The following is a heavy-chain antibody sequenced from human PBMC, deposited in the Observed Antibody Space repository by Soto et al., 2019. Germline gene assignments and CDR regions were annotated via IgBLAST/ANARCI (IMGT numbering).Heavy chain of an antibody. J-gene: IGHJ6*02. CDR1: GGSISSGGDY. D-gene: IGHD3-3*01. CDR2: IYYSGST. Sequence: PSETLSLTCTVSGGSISSGGDYWSLIRQHPGKGLEWIGYIYYSGSTYYNPSLRSRVTISVDTSKNQFSLKLSSVTAADTAVYYCATSFGVVIPTQRGMDVWGQGTTVTVSS. V-gene: IGHV4-31*03. CDR3: ATSFGVVIPTQRGMDV.